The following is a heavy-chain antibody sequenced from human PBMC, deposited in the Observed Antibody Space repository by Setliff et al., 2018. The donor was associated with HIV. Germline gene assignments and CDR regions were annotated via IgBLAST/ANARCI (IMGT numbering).Heavy chain of an antibody. CDR3: ARERPHDYGAKKNYYGMDV. CDR1: GFTFSDYY. V-gene: IGHV3-11*01. Sequence: GGSLRLSCAASGFTFSDYYMSWIRQAPGKGLEWVSYISSSDTIYYADSLKGRFTISRDNSKNTLYLQMNSLRAEDTAVYYCARERPHDYGAKKNYYGMDVWGQGTTVTVSS. J-gene: IGHJ6*02. D-gene: IGHD4-17*01. CDR2: ISSSDTI.